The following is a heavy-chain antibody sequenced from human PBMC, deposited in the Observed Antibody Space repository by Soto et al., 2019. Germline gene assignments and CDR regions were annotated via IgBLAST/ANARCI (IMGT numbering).Heavy chain of an antibody. V-gene: IGHV5-10-1*01. CDR2: IDPSDSQT. CDR1: GYSFAGYW. CDR3: ARQIYDSDTGPNFQYHFDS. J-gene: IGHJ4*02. D-gene: IGHD3-22*01. Sequence: GESLKISCKGSGYSFAGYWITWVRQKPGKGLEWMGRIDPSDSQTYYSPSFRGHVTISATKSITTVFLQWSSLRASDTAMYYCARQIYDSDTGPNFQYHFDSWGQGTPITVSS.